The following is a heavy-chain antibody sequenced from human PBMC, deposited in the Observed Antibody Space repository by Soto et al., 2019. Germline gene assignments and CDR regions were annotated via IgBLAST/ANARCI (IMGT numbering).Heavy chain of an antibody. CDR3: ASQLLTIGSFDY. CDR2: ISYDGSNK. D-gene: IGHD2-2*01. CDR1: GFIFNNYA. V-gene: IGHV3-30-3*01. Sequence: QVQLVESGGGVVQPGGSLRLSCAASGFIFNNYAMHWVRQAPGKGLEWVAVISYDGSNKYYADSVKGRFTISRDNSKNTLYLQMTSLRAEDTAVYYCASQLLTIGSFDYWGQGTLVTVSS. J-gene: IGHJ4*02.